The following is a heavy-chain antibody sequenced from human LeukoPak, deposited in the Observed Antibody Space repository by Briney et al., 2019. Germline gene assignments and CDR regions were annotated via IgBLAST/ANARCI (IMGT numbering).Heavy chain of an antibody. Sequence: ETLSLTCAVYGGSFSGYYCIWIRQPPGKGLEWIGEINHSGSTNYNPSLKSRVTISVDTSKNQFSLKLSSVTAADTAVYYCARVGYYGSGTSDYWGQGTLVTVSS. CDR3: ARVGYYGSGTSDY. CDR1: GGSFSGYY. D-gene: IGHD3-10*01. J-gene: IGHJ4*02. CDR2: INHSGST. V-gene: IGHV4-34*01.